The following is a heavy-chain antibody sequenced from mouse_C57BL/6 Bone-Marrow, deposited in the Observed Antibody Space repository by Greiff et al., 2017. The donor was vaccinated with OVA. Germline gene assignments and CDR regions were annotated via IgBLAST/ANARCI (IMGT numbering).Heavy chain of an antibody. CDR3: ARGSGNLGAMDY. V-gene: IGHV1-52*01. CDR2: IDPSDSET. J-gene: IGHJ4*01. Sequence: QVQLQQPGAELVRPGSSVKLSCKASGYTFTSYWMHWVKQRPIQGLEWIGNIDPSDSETHYNQKFKDKATLTVDKSSSTAYMQLSSLTSEDSAVYYCARGSGNLGAMDYWGQGTSVTVSS. CDR1: GYTFTSYW. D-gene: IGHD2-1*01.